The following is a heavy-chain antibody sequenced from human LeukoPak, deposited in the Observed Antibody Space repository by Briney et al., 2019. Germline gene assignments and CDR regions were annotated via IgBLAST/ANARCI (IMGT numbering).Heavy chain of an antibody. CDR2: IIPIFGTA. Sequence: GASVNVSCKASGGTFSSYAISWVRHAPGQGLEWMGGIIPIFGTANYAQKFQGRVTITADESTSTAYMELSSLRSEDTAVYYCAREARIAAAGPPDWFDPWGQGTLVTVSS. CDR3: AREARIAAAGPPDWFDP. CDR1: GGTFSSYA. D-gene: IGHD6-13*01. J-gene: IGHJ5*02. V-gene: IGHV1-69*13.